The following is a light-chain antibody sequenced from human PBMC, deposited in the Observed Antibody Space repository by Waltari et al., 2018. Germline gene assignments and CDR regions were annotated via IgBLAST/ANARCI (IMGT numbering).Light chain of an antibody. Sequence: SYELTQPPSVSVSPGQTASITRSGDKLGDKYACWYQQNPGQSPVLVIYQNNKRPSGIPELFSGSNSGNTATLTVSGTQAMDEADYYCQAWDSSTVHYAFGTGTKVTVL. CDR1: KLGDKY. CDR3: QAWDSSTVHYA. CDR2: QNN. J-gene: IGLJ1*01. V-gene: IGLV3-1*01.